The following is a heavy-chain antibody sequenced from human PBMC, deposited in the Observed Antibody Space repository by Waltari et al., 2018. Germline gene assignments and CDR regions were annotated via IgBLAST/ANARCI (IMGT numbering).Heavy chain of an antibody. D-gene: IGHD1-26*01. Sequence: QVQLLESGPGLVKPSDIMSLTCTVSGYSVVSVDFWGWVRQSPGGGLEWLASISHTGRTYVIPTRKTRLTISLDTSRNQFSLRLYSVSAADTAVYYCTKEPTGSIESWGQGTLVIVSS. CDR3: TKEPTGSIES. J-gene: IGHJ5*01. CDR1: GYSVVSVDF. V-gene: IGHV4-38-2*02. CDR2: ISHTGRT.